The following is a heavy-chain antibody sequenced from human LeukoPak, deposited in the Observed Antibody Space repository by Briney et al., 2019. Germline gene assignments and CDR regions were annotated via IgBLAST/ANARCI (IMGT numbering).Heavy chain of an antibody. D-gene: IGHD6-19*01. CDR1: GFIFSSYA. V-gene: IGHV3-23*01. CDR2: ISGSGGTT. Sequence: GGSLRLSCAASGFIFSSYAMSWVRQAPGKGLTWVSGISGSGGTTYYADSVKGRFTISRDNSESTLYLQINSLRAEDTAIYYCAKDHEQWLTYFDYWGQGTLVTVSS. CDR3: AKDHEQWLTYFDY. J-gene: IGHJ4*02.